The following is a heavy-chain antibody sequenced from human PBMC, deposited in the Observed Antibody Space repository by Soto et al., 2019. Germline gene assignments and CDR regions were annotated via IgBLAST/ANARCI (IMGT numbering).Heavy chain of an antibody. D-gene: IGHD6-19*01. CDR3: AGEVGSGGWYYYYFGMDA. J-gene: IGHJ6*02. Sequence: EVQLVETGGGSIQPGGSLRLSCAASGLTVRSNYMSWVRQAPGKGLEWVSLIFSGGSTYYADSVKGRFTISRDNSKNMVYLQMNSLRAEDTAVYYCAGEVGSGGWYYYYFGMDAWGQGTTVTVSS. CDR2: IFSGGST. V-gene: IGHV3-53*02. CDR1: GLTVRSNY.